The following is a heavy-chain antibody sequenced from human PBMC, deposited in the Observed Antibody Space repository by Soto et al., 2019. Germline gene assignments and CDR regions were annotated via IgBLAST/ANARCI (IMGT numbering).Heavy chain of an antibody. CDR2: ISPDGSSV. Sequence: EVQLVESGGGLVQPGGSLRLSCAASGFTSSSHWMHWVRQAPGKGLVWVSRISPDGSSVSYGDSVKGRFTISRDNAQNRLYLHMNSLRPEDTAVYYCARDPPGIGIEYWGQGTLVTVSS. J-gene: IGHJ4*02. V-gene: IGHV3-74*01. CDR3: ARDPPGIGIEY. D-gene: IGHD1-1*01. CDR1: GFTSSSHW.